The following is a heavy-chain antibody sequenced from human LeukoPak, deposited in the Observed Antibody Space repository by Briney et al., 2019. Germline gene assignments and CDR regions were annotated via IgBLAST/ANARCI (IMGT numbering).Heavy chain of an antibody. CDR2: IYPGDSDT. J-gene: IGHJ6*02. V-gene: IGHV5-51*01. D-gene: IGHD1-7*01. Sequence: GGSLKISCKGSGYRFTDYWIGWVRQMPGKGLEWMGIIYPGDSDTRYSPSFQGQVTISADKSINTAHLQWSSLKASDTAMYYCARGAAGTTPGYYYFGLDVWGQGTTVRVSS. CDR3: ARGAAGTTPGYYYFGLDV. CDR1: GYRFTDYW.